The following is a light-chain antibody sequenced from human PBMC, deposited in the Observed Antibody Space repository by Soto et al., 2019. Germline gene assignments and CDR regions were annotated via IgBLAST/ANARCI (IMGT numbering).Light chain of an antibody. CDR2: DVS. Sequence: QSALTQPASVSGSPGQSITISCTGTTSDVGGYNYVSWYQQHPGKAPKLMIYDVSNWPSGIPSRFSGSKSGNTASLTISGLQAEDEADYDCSSYSGSSFVLFGVGTKLTVL. V-gene: IGLV2-14*01. CDR1: TSDVGGYNY. J-gene: IGLJ2*01. CDR3: SSYSGSSFVL.